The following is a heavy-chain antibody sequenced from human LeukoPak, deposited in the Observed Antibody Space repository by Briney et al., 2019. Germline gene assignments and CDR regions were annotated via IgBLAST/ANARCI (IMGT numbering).Heavy chain of an antibody. J-gene: IGHJ4*02. D-gene: IGHD1-26*01. Sequence: SCKASGGTFSSYAMHWVRQAPGKGLEWVAVISYDGSNKYYADSVKGRFTISRDNSKNTLYLQMNSLRAEDTAVYYCARDPRGGSTFDYWGQGTLVTVSS. CDR3: ARDPRGGSTFDY. CDR1: GGTFSSYA. CDR2: ISYDGSNK. V-gene: IGHV3-30-3*01.